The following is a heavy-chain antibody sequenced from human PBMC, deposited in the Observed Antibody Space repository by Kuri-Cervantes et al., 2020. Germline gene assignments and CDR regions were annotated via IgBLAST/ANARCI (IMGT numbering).Heavy chain of an antibody. CDR1: GFTFSNAW. D-gene: IGHD3-10*01. CDR3: AREKLLWFGELFWAFDY. CDR2: IKSRTDGGTT. Sequence: GESLKISCAASGFTFSNAWMSWVRQAPGKGLEWVGRIKSRTDGGTTDYAAPVKGRFTISRDDSKNTLYLQMNSLRAEDTAVYYCAREKLLWFGELFWAFDYWGQGTLVTVSS. V-gene: IGHV3-15*01. J-gene: IGHJ4*02.